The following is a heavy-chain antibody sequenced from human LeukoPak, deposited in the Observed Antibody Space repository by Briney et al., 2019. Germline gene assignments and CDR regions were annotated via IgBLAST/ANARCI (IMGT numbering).Heavy chain of an antibody. CDR1: GFTTHYW. Sequence: GGSLRLSCTASGFTTHYWLNWVRQSPGKGLEWVANIKQDGSEKYYVDSVKGRFTISRDNAKNSLYLQMNSLRAEDTAVYYCARGSRYNFLLRYFDWRLPFDYWGQGTLVTVSS. V-gene: IGHV3-7*04. CDR2: IKQDGSEK. D-gene: IGHD3-9*01. CDR3: ARGSRYNFLLRYFDWRLPFDY. J-gene: IGHJ4*02.